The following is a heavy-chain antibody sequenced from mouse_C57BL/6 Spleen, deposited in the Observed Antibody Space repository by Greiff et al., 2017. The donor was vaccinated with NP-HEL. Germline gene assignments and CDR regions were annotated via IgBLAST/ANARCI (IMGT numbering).Heavy chain of an antibody. V-gene: IGHV1-69*01. D-gene: IGHD2-4*01. CDR3: ANYDYDEGFAY. CDR2: IDPSDSYT. Sequence: QVQLKQPGAELVMPGASVKLSCKASGYTFTSYWMHWVKQRPGQGLEWIGEIDPSDSYTNYNQKFKGKSTLTVDKSSSTAYMQLSSLTSEDSAVYYCANYDYDEGFAYWGQGTLVTVSA. J-gene: IGHJ3*01. CDR1: GYTFTSYW.